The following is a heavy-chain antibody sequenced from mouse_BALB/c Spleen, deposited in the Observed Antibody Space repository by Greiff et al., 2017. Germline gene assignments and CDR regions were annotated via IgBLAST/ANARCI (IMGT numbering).Heavy chain of an antibody. D-gene: IGHD2-4*01. CDR2: IDPENGDT. Sequence: EVKLVESGAELVRSGASVKLSCTASGFNIKDYYMHWVKQRPEQGLEWIGWIDPENGDTEYAPKFQGKATMTADTSSNTAYLQLSSLTSEDTAVYYCNGGSTMIRDYWGQGTTLTVSS. J-gene: IGHJ2*01. CDR3: NGGSTMIRDY. V-gene: IGHV14-4*02. CDR1: GFNIKDYY.